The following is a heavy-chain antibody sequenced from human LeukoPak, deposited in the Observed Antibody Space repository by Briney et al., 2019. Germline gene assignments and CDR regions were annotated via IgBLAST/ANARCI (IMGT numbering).Heavy chain of an antibody. D-gene: IGHD6-13*01. CDR3: AREGPSTGSPNAFDI. CDR2: INPNSGGT. CDR1: GYTFTGYY. Sequence: GASVKVSCKASGYTFTGYYMHWVRQAPGQGLEWMGWINPNSGGTNYAQKFQGRVTMTRDTSISTAYMELSRLRSDDTAVYYCAREGPSTGSPNAFDIWGQGTMVTVSS. J-gene: IGHJ3*02. V-gene: IGHV1-2*02.